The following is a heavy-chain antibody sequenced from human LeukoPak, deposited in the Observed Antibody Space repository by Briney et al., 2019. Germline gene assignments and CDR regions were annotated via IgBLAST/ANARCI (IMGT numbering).Heavy chain of an antibody. CDR3: ARENYDFWSGQFWFDP. V-gene: IGHV4-59*01. J-gene: IGHJ5*02. D-gene: IGHD3-3*01. CDR1: GGSISSYY. CDR2: IYYSGST. Sequence: SETLSLTCTVSGGSISSYYWSWIRQPPGKGLEWIGYIYYSGSTNYNPSLKSRVTISVDTSKNQFSLKLSSVTAAGTAVYYCARENYDFWSGQFWFDPWGQGTLVTVSS.